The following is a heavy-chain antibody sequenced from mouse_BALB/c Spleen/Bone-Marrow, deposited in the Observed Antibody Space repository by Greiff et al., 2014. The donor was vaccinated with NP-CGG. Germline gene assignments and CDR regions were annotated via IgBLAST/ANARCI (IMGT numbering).Heavy chain of an antibody. J-gene: IGHJ4*01. CDR3: ATYYGNYYAMDY. D-gene: IGHD2-10*01. CDR2: IDPANGNT. Sequence: DVKLQESGAELVKPGASVKLSCTASGFNIKDTYMHWVKQRPEQGLGWFGRIDPANGNTKYDPKFQGKATITADTSSNTAYLQLSSLTSEDTAVYYCATYYGNYYAMDYWGQGTSVTVSS. V-gene: IGHV14-3*02. CDR1: GFNIKDTY.